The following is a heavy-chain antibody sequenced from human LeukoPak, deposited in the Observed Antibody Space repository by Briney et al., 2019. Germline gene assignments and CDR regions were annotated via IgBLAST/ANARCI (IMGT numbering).Heavy chain of an antibody. CDR3: AKAGLYYYDSSGFDP. D-gene: IGHD3-22*01. CDR2: ISSGTYI. J-gene: IGHJ5*02. CDR1: GFTFSRFE. Sequence: GGSLRLSCVASGFTFSRFEMNWVRQAPGKGLEWISHISSGTYIAYADSVKGRFTISRDNSKNTLYLQMNSLRAEDTAVYYCAKAGLYYYDSSGFDPWGQGTLVTVSS. V-gene: IGHV3-23*01.